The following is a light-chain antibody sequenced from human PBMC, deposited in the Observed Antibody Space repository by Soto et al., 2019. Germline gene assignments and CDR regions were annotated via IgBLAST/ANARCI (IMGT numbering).Light chain of an antibody. Sequence: QTVVTQPPSASASLGASVKLTCTLSSGHNSYAIAWHQQQPEKGPRYLMKLNSDGSHSKGDAIPDRFSGSSSGAERYLTISSLQSEDEADYYCQTWSTDIRVFGGGTKVTVL. V-gene: IGLV4-69*01. CDR2: LNSDGSH. J-gene: IGLJ3*02. CDR3: QTWSTDIRV. CDR1: SGHNSYA.